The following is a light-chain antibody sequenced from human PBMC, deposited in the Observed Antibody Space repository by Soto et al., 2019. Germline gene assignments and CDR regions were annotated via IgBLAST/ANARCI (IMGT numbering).Light chain of an antibody. V-gene: IGKV1-39*01. CDR3: QQSYSTPHT. CDR2: GAS. CDR1: QIISTY. J-gene: IGKJ2*01. Sequence: DIQMTQSPSSLAASVGDRVTISCRASQIISTYLNWYQQKPGQVPTLLIYGASSLQSGVPSRFSASGSGTDFTLSISSLQREDFATYYCQQSYSTPHTFGQGTKLELK.